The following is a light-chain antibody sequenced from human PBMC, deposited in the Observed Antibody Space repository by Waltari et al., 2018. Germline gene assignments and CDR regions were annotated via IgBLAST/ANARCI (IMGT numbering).Light chain of an antibody. CDR3: AAWDDSLSGLWV. Sequence: QSVLTQSPSASGTPGQTVTISCSGSSSNIGTNSVYWYQHFPGTAPKILIYRDVRRASGVPARFSGSKSGTPASLSISGLRPEDEADYYCAAWDDSLSGLWVFGGGTKLTVL. V-gene: IGLV1-47*01. CDR2: RDV. J-gene: IGLJ3*02. CDR1: SSNIGTNS.